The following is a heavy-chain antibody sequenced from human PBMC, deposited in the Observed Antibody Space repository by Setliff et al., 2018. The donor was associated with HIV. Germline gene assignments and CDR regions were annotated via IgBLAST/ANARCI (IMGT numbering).Heavy chain of an antibody. CDR1: GGSFSGYH. J-gene: IGHJ4*02. D-gene: IGHD1-26*01. V-gene: IGHV4-34*01. CDR2: INHTGNT. Sequence: SETMSLTCAVYGGSFSGYHWNWIRPFPGKGLEWIGEINHTGNTQYNPSLKSRVTMSEETSKNQFSLKLKSVTAADTAIYFFARGKGGLVGPAEFDYWGPGTPVTVSS. CDR3: ARGKGGLVGPAEFDY.